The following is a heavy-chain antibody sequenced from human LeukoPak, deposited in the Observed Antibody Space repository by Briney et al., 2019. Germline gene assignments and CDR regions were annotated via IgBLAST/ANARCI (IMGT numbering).Heavy chain of an antibody. V-gene: IGHV3-21*01. CDR3: AGLDYGSGLWPAAVGY. D-gene: IGHD3-10*01. Sequence: GGSLRLSCAASGFTFSSYSMNWVRQAPGKGLEWVSSISSSSSYIYYADSVKGRFTISRDNAKNSLYLQMNSPRAEDTAVYYCAGLDYGSGLWPAAVGYWGQGTLVTVSS. CDR1: GFTFSSYS. CDR2: ISSSSSYI. J-gene: IGHJ4*02.